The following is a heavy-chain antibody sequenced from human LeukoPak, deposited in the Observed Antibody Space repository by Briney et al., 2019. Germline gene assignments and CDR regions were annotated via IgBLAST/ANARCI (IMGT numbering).Heavy chain of an antibody. D-gene: IGHD3-9*01. CDR2: ISPDSGNT. J-gene: IGHJ6*02. CDR3: ARVPSGGYDILTNYYYYYGIDV. V-gene: IGHV1-18*01. CDR1: GYTFTNYG. Sequence: ASVRVSCKASGYTFTNYGISWVRQAPGQGLEWMGWISPDSGNTKYAQKLQDRVTMTTDTSTSTAYMELRSLRSDDTAVYYCARVPSGGYDILTNYYYYYGIDVWGQGTTVTVSS.